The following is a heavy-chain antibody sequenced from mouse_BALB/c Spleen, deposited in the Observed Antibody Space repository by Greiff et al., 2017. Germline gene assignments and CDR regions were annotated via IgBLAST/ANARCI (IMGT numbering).Heavy chain of an antibody. Sequence: VQGVESGPGLVAPSQSLSITCTVSGFSLTGYGVNWVRQPPGKGLEWLGMIWGDGSTDYNSALKSRLSISKDNSKSQVFLKMNSLQTDDTARYYCARGDYDNAMDYWGQGTSVTVSS. CDR2: IWGDGST. CDR3: ARGDYDNAMDY. V-gene: IGHV2-6-7*01. D-gene: IGHD2-4*01. J-gene: IGHJ4*01. CDR1: GFSLTGYG.